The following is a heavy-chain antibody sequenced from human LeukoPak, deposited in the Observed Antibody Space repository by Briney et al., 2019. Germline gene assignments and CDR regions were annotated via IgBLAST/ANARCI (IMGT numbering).Heavy chain of an antibody. D-gene: IGHD3-22*01. Sequence: ASVKVSCKASGYTFTGYYMHWVRPAPGQGLEWMGWINPNSGGTNYAQKFQGRVTMTRDTSISTAYMELSRLRSDDTAVYYCARELRGYYDSSGTSDYWGQGTLVTVSS. J-gene: IGHJ4*02. V-gene: IGHV1-2*02. CDR1: GYTFTGYY. CDR3: ARELRGYYDSSGTSDY. CDR2: INPNSGGT.